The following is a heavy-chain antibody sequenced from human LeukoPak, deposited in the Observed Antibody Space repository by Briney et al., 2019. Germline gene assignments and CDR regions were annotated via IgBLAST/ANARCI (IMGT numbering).Heavy chain of an antibody. Sequence: GGSLRLSCAASGYTFSSYEMNRVRQAPGKGLEWVSYISSSGSTIYYADSVKGRFTISRDNAKNSLYLQMNSLRAEDTAVYYCAREKPYYYDSSGPFDYWGQGTLVTVSS. D-gene: IGHD3-22*01. CDR3: AREKPYYYDSSGPFDY. V-gene: IGHV3-48*03. CDR2: ISSSGSTI. CDR1: GYTFSSYE. J-gene: IGHJ4*02.